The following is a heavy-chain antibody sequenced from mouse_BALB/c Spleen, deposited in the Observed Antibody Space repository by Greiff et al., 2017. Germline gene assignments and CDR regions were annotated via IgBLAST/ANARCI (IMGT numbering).Heavy chain of an antibody. J-gene: IGHJ4*01. Sequence: VKLMESGPGLVAPSQSLSITCTVSGFSLTSYGVHWVRQPPGKGLEWLGVIWAGGSTNYNSALMSRLSISKDNSKSQVFLKMNSLQTDDTAMYYCARGLRYYAMDYWGQGTSVTVSS. V-gene: IGHV2-9*02. D-gene: IGHD2-4*01. CDR1: GFSLTSYG. CDR2: IWAGGST. CDR3: ARGLRYYAMDY.